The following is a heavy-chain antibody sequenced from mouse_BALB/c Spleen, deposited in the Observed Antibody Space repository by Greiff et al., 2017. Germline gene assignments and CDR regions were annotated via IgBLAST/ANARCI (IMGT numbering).Heavy chain of an antibody. Sequence: QVQLKQSGAELVRPGSSVKISCKASGYAFSSYWMNWVKQRPGQGLEWIGQIYPGDGDTNYNGKFKGKATLTADKSSSTAYMQLSSLTSEDSAVYFCARDYDYDGPWGQGTLVTVSA. J-gene: IGHJ3*01. CDR3: ARDYDYDGP. D-gene: IGHD2-4*01. CDR1: GYAFSSYW. V-gene: IGHV1-80*01. CDR2: IYPGDGDT.